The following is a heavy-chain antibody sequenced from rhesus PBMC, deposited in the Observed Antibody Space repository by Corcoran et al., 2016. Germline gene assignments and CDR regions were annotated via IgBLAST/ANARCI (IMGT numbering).Heavy chain of an antibody. D-gene: IGHD3-9*01. CDR1: GGSISSNY. V-gene: IGHV4-160*01. J-gene: IGHJ4*01. Sequence: QVQLQQWGEGLVKPSETLSLTCAVYGGSISSNYWSWIRQPPGKGLEWIGRIRSGGTTNYNPSLKSRVTISIDTSKNQFSLRLSSVTAADTAVYYRARVGEDDYGYYGNLDYWGQGVLVTVSS. CDR2: IRSGGTT. CDR3: ARVGEDDYGYYGNLDY.